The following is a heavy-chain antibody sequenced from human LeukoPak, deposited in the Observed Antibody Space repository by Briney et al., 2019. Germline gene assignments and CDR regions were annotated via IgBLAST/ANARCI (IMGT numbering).Heavy chain of an antibody. J-gene: IGHJ5*02. D-gene: IGHD6-13*01. CDR2: INAGNGNT. V-gene: IGHV1-3*01. Sequence: ASVKVSCTASGYIFTSYAMHWVRQAPGQRLEWMGWINAGNGNTKYSQKFQGRVTITRDTSATTVYMELSSLRSEDTAVYYCARDIDRVFNWFDPWGQGTLVTVSS. CDR3: ARDIDRVFNWFDP. CDR1: GYIFTSYA.